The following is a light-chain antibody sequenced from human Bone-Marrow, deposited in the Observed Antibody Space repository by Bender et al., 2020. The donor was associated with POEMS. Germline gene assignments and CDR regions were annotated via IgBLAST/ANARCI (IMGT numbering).Light chain of an antibody. CDR2: EGN. Sequence: QSALTQPASVSGSPGQSITISCTGTSSDVGSYNLVSWYQQHPGQAPKLMIYEGNKRPSGVSNRFSGSKSGNTASLTISGLQAEDEADYYCCSYASIWVFGGGTKLTVL. V-gene: IGLV2-23*01. CDR3: CSYASIWV. J-gene: IGLJ3*02. CDR1: SSDVGSYNL.